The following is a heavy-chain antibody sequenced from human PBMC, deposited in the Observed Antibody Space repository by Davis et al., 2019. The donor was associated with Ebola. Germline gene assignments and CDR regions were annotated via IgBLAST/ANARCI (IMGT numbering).Heavy chain of an antibody. J-gene: IGHJ6*02. CDR3: ARDPHGDYGLSGFYYGFDV. V-gene: IGHV4-59*01. Sequence: PGGSLRLSCVASGFTFSDYDMAWIRRAPGKGLEWIGYSYSSGSTNYSPSLKGRVTISLDTSKNQLSLQLNSVTAADTALYFCARDPHGDYGLSGFYYGFDVWGQGTAVTVSS. CDR1: GFTFSDYD. CDR2: SYSSGST. D-gene: IGHD4-17*01.